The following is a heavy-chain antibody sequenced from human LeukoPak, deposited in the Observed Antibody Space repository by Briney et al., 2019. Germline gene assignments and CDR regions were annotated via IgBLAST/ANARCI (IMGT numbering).Heavy chain of an antibody. CDR1: GFTFSSYS. CDR2: ISSSSSTI. CDR3: ARLQGGDSSSE. D-gene: IGHD6-6*01. V-gene: IGHV3-48*04. J-gene: IGHJ4*02. Sequence: PGGSLRLSCAASGFTFSSYSMNWVRQAPGKGLEWVSYISSSSSTIYYADSVKGRFTISRDNAKNSLYLQMNSLRAEDTAVYYCARLQGGDSSSEWGQGTLVTVSS.